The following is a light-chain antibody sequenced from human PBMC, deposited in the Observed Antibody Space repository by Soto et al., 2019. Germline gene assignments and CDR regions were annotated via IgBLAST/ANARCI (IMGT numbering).Light chain of an antibody. CDR1: QSMTNNF. CDR2: GAS. J-gene: IGKJ2*02. Sequence: EMVLTQSPDTLSLSPGERVTLSCRASQSMTNNFLAWFQQKPGLAPRLLIHGASTRASGVPDRFTGGGSGTYFVLTISRVDPDYVAVYYCQQYGRPPCTFGQGTTLHIK. CDR3: QQYGRPPCT. V-gene: IGKV3-20*01.